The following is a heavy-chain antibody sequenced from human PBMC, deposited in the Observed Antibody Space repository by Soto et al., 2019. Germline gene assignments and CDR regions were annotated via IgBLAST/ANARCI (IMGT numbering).Heavy chain of an antibody. CDR2: IDWDDDK. V-gene: IGHV2-70*01. CDR3: AVNHYDSSGRPESSFDY. D-gene: IGHD3-22*01. J-gene: IGHJ4*02. CDR1: GFSLSTSGMC. Sequence: LVNPTQTLTLTCTFSGFSLSTSGMCVSWIRQPPGKALEWLALIDWDDDKYYSTSLKTRLTISKDTSKNQVVLTMTNMDPVDTATYYCAVNHYDSSGRPESSFDYWGQGTRATVS.